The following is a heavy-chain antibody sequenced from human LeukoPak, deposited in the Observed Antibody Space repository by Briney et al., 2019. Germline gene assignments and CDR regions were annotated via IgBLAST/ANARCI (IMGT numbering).Heavy chain of an antibody. CDR2: ISASGSAT. CDR1: GFIFSNYG. J-gene: IGHJ4*02. D-gene: IGHD4-17*01. Sequence: GGSLRLSCAASGFIFSNYGMNWVRQAPGKGLEWVAAISASGSATSYADSVRGRFTISRDNSKSTTYLQMNSLRAEDTAVFYCAKVVGDFNFRGQGTPVTVSS. V-gene: IGHV3-23*01. CDR3: AKVVGDFNF.